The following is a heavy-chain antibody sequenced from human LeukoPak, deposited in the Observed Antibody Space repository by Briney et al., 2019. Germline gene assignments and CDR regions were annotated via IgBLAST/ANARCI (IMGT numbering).Heavy chain of an antibody. CDR1: GFTLSSYS. V-gene: IGHV3-21*06. CDR3: AGYNWFDP. Sequence: GGSLRLSCVASGFTLSSYSMNWARQAPGKGLEWVSSISSSFYTYYADSVKGRFTISRDNAKNSLYLQMNSLRAEDTAVYYCAGYNWFDPWGQGTLVTVSS. CDR2: ISSSFYT. J-gene: IGHJ5*02.